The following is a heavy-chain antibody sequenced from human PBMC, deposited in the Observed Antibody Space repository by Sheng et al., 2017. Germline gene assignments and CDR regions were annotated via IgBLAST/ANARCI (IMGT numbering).Heavy chain of an antibody. Sequence: EVQLVESGGGLVQPGRSLRLSCAASGFTFDDYAMHWVRQAPGKGLEWVSGISWNSGSIGYADSVKGRFTISRDNAKNSLYLQMNSLRAEDMALYYCTLSDRGRMGAFDIWGQGTMVTVSS. CDR3: TLSDRGRMGAFDI. CDR1: GFTFDDYA. V-gene: IGHV3-9*03. CDR2: ISWNSGSI. J-gene: IGHJ3*02. D-gene: IGHD3-16*02.